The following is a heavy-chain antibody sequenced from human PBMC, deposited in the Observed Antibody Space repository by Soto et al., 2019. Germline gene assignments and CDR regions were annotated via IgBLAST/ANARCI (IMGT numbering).Heavy chain of an antibody. Sequence: QVQLVQSGGDVKKPGAAVKVSCKASGYTLTSYGFSWVRQAPGQGLEWMGWISGYNSKTKYAQKFQGRVSMTTDTSSSTAYMEVRSLTFDDTAVYYCTRDAGFDSRSYYFDNWGQGTLVTVSS. D-gene: IGHD3-22*01. CDR1: GYTLTSYG. J-gene: IGHJ4*02. V-gene: IGHV1-18*01. CDR3: TRDAGFDSRSYYFDN. CDR2: ISGYNSKT.